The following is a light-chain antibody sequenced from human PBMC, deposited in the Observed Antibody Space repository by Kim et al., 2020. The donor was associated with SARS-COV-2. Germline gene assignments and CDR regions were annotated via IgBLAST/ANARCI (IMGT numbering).Light chain of an antibody. CDR3: SSYTSSSTPYV. CDR1: SSGVGGSNY. V-gene: IGLV2-14*03. J-gene: IGLJ1*01. CDR2: DVN. Sequence: QSITISGTGTSSGVGGSNYVSWYQQHPGKAPKLMIYDVNNRPSGVSNRFSGSKSGNTASLTISGLQAEDEADYYCSSYTSSSTPYVFGTGTKVTVL.